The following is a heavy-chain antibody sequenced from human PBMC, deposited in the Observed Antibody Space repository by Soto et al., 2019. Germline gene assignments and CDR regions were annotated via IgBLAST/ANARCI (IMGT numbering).Heavy chain of an antibody. V-gene: IGHV4-34*01. J-gene: IGHJ4*02. Sequence: SETLSLTCAVYGGSFSGYYWSWIRQPPGKGLEWIGEINHSGSTNYNPSLKSRVTISVDTSKNQFSLKLNSVTAADTAVYYCASGRRTAVTIDYWGEGTLVTLSS. CDR1: GGSFSGYY. CDR3: ASGRRTAVTIDY. CDR2: INHSGST. D-gene: IGHD4-17*01.